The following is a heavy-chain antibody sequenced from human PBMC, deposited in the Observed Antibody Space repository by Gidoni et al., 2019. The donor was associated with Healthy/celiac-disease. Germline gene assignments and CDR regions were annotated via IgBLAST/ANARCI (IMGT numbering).Heavy chain of an antibody. Sequence: EVQLVESGGGLVKPGWALRLSCAASGFTFSSYSMNWVRQAPGKGLEWVSSISSSSSYIYYADSVKGRFTISRDNAKNSLYLQMNSLRSEDTAVYYCAREPTMSYWGQGTLVTVSS. D-gene: IGHD3-22*01. J-gene: IGHJ4*02. V-gene: IGHV3-21*01. CDR1: GFTFSSYS. CDR3: AREPTMSY. CDR2: ISSSSSYI.